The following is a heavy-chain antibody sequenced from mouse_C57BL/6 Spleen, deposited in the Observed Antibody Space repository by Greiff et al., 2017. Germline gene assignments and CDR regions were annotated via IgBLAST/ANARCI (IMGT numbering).Heavy chain of an antibody. CDR1: GYTFTSYW. CDR3: AREGIFITTVVGNFDV. V-gene: IGHV1-72*01. Sequence: VQLQQPGAELVKPGASVKLSCKASGYTFTSYWMHWVKQRPGRGLEWIGRIDPNSGGTKYNEKFKSKATLTVDKPSSTAYMQLSSLTSEDSAVYYCAREGIFITTVVGNFDVWGTGTTVTVSS. J-gene: IGHJ1*03. CDR2: IDPNSGGT. D-gene: IGHD1-1*01.